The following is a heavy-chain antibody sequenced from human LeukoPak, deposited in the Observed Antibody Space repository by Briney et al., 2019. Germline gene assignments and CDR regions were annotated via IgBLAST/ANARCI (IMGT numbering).Heavy chain of an antibody. CDR3: ATAFNYDSSGSRAGHGAFDI. D-gene: IGHD3-22*01. Sequence: ASVKVSCKVSGYTLTELSMHWARQAPGKGLEWMGGFDPEDGETIYTQKFQGRVTMTEDTSTDTAYMKLSSLRSEDTAVYYCATAFNYDSSGSRAGHGAFDIWGQGTMVTVSS. J-gene: IGHJ3*02. CDR1: GYTLTELS. V-gene: IGHV1-24*01. CDR2: FDPEDGET.